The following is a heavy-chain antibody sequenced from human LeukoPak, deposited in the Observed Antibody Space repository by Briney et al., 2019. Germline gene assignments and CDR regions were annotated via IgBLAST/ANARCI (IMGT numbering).Heavy chain of an antibody. D-gene: IGHD5-24*01. V-gene: IGHV1-69*06. CDR2: IIPIFGTA. CDR1: GYTFTSYG. CDR3: ARDREDGYNPLDY. J-gene: IGHJ4*02. Sequence: GASVKVSCKASGYTFTSYGISWVRQAPGQGLEWMGGIIPIFGTANYAQKFQGRVTITADKSTSTAYMELSSLRSEDTAVYYCARDREDGYNPLDYWGQGTLVTVSS.